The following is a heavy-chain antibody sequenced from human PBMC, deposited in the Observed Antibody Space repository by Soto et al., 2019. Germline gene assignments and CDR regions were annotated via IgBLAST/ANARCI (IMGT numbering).Heavy chain of an antibody. V-gene: IGHV3-23*01. J-gene: IGHJ6*02. CDR3: AGEMATTLLYCYGMDV. CDR1: GFTFSSYA. CDR2: ISGSGGST. D-gene: IGHD3-10*01. Sequence: EVQLLESGGGLVQPGGSLRLSCAASGFTFSSYAMSWVRQAPGKGLEWVSAISGSGGSTYYADSVKGRFTISRDNSKNTLYLQMNSLRAEDTAVYYCAGEMATTLLYCYGMDVWGQGTTVTVCS.